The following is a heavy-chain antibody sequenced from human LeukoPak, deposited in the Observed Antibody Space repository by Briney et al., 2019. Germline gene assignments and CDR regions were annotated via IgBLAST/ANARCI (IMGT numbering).Heavy chain of an antibody. Sequence: SVKVSCKASGGTFSGYAISWVPQAPGQGLEWMGGIIPIFGTANYAQKFQGRVTITADESTSTAYMELSSLRSEDTAVYYCAREPPLGCCSSTSCFDPWGQGTLVTVSS. CDR1: GGTFSGYA. CDR3: AREPPLGCCSSTSCFDP. CDR2: IIPIFGTA. V-gene: IGHV1-69*01. J-gene: IGHJ5*02. D-gene: IGHD2-2*01.